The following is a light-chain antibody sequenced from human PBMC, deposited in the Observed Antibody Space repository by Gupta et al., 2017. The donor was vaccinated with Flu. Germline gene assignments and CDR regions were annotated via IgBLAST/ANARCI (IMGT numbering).Light chain of an antibody. CDR1: QNIDGW. CDR2: KAS. CDR3: QQYFSYRT. Sequence: DIRMTQSPSTLSASIGDTVTISCRASQNIDGWLAWYQVKPGKAPKLLIYKASSLENGVPSRFSGSGSGTIFTLTITGLQRDDSATYFCQQYFSYRTFGQGTKVEIK. J-gene: IGKJ1*01. V-gene: IGKV1-5*03.